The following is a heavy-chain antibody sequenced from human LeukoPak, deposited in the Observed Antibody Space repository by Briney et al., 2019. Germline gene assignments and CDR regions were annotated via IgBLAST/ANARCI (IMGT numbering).Heavy chain of an antibody. CDR1: GFTFSSYA. D-gene: IGHD2-8*01. J-gene: IGHJ4*02. Sequence: GGSLRLSCAGSGFTFSSYAMSWVRQAPGQGLEWVSVTSDGGDYTSYADSVRGRFTISRDNSRNTLYLQMISLRPEDTAVYYCAKDTSIGKYCTNGVCSPFDYWGQGTPVPVSS. CDR2: TSDGGDYT. V-gene: IGHV3-23*01. CDR3: AKDTSIGKYCTNGVCSPFDY.